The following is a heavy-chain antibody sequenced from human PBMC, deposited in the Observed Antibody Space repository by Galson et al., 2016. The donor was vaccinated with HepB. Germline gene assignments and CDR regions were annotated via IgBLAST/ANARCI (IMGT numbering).Heavy chain of an antibody. CDR1: GIPFSISG. Sequence: SLRLSCAASGIPFSISGMHWVRQAPGKGLEWVASIIPSGGDTHYAESVKGRFTISRDNSKYTVYLQMHSRRGEDTALYYCVKDKDYYGMDVWGQGTTVIVSS. V-gene: IGHV3-23*01. CDR3: VKDKDYYGMDV. D-gene: IGHD3-10*01. J-gene: IGHJ6*02. CDR2: IIPSGGDT.